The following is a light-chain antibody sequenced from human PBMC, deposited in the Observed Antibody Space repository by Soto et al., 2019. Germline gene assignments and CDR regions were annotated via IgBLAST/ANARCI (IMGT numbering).Light chain of an antibody. V-gene: IGKV3-15*01. Sequence: EIVMTQSPATLSVSPGERATLSCRASQSVSSNLAWYQQKPGQAPRLLIYGASTRATGIPARFSGSGSGTEFTLTISSLQSEDFAVYYCQQYNTWPRTCGQETKVDIK. CDR3: QQYNTWPRT. CDR2: GAS. CDR1: QSVSSN. J-gene: IGKJ1*01.